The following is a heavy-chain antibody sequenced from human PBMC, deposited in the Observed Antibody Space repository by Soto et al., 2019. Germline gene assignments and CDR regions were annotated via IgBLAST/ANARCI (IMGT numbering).Heavy chain of an antibody. CDR1: GFSLSTSGVG. Sequence: QITLKESGPTLVKPTQTLTLTCTFSGFSLSTSGVGVGWIRQPPGKALEWLALIYWDDDKRYSPSLKSRLTITKDTSKNQVVLTMTNMDPVDTATYYCAHSRGYCTNGVCYTCNDYWGQGTLVTVSS. CDR2: IYWDDDK. V-gene: IGHV2-5*02. J-gene: IGHJ4*02. CDR3: AHSRGYCTNGVCYTCNDY. D-gene: IGHD2-8*01.